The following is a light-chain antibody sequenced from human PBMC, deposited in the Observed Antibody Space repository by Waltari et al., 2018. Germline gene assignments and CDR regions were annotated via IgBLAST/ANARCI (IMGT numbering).Light chain of an antibody. V-gene: IGKV2-30*02. CDR2: KVS. CDR3: IQGTHWPLT. Sequence: QSPVHSDGNTYMKWFHQVPGQSPKSLISKVSNRYSGVPDIFIGSGAVTDFTLKISRFGADDGGVYYCIQGTHWPLTFGQWTKVEIK. J-gene: IGKJ1*01. CDR1: QSPVHSDGNTY.